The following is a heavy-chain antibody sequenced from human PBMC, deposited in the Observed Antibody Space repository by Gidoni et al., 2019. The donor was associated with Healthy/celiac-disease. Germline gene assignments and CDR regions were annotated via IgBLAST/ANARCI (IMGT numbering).Heavy chain of an antibody. D-gene: IGHD2-21*02. CDR1: GFTFSSYA. V-gene: IGHV3-30*04. CDR3: ASPPGGNSD. J-gene: IGHJ4*02. Sequence: QVQLVESGGGVVQPGRSLRLSCAASGFTFSSYAMHWVRQAPGKGLEWVAVISYDGSNKYYADSVKGRFTISRDNSKNTLYLQMNSLRAEDTAVYYCASPPGGNSDWGQGTLVTVSS. CDR2: ISYDGSNK.